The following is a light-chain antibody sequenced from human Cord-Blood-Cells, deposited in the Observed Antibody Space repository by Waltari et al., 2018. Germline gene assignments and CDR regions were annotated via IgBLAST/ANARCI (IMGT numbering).Light chain of an antibody. CDR3: QQYDNFQIT. CDR2: DAS. Sequence: DIQMTQTPSSLSASVGYRVTITGQASQDISNYLNWYQQKRGKAPKLLIYDASNLETGVPSRFSGSGSGTDFTFTISSLQPEDIATYYCQQYDNFQITFGQGTRLEIK. CDR1: QDISNY. V-gene: IGKV1-33*01. J-gene: IGKJ5*01.